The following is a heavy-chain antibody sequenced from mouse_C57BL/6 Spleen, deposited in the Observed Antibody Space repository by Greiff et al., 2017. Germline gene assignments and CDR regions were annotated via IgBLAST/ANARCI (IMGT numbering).Heavy chain of an antibody. D-gene: IGHD1-1*01. CDR1: GYTFTTYP. CDR3: ARGSYYYGSSAYYFDY. J-gene: IGHJ2*01. Sequence: QVQLQQSGAELVKPGASVKMSCKASGYTFTTYPIEWMKQTHGKSLEWIGNFHPYNDDTKYNEKFKGKATMTVEKSSSTVYLELSRLTSDDSAVYYCARGSYYYGSSAYYFDYWGQGTTLTVSS. CDR2: FHPYNDDT. V-gene: IGHV1-47*01.